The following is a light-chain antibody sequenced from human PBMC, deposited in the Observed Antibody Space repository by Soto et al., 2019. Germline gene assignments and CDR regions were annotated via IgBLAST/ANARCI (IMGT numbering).Light chain of an antibody. J-gene: IGKJ5*01. CDR2: DAS. Sequence: TQSPVTLSLSPGERGTLSCRASQSVGTSLAWYQQKPGKAPKLLIYDASNLETGVPSRFSGSGSGTDFTFTIRSLQPEDIATYYCKQYDNLPRYFGQGTRLEIK. CDR1: QSVGTS. V-gene: IGKV1-33*01. CDR3: KQYDNLPRY.